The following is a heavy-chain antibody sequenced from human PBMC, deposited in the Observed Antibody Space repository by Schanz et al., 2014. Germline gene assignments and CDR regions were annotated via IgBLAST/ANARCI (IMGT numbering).Heavy chain of an antibody. Sequence: VQLLESGGGLVQPGGSLRLSCAASGFTFRVFAMNWVRQAPGKGLEWVSIITGSGATYYADSVKGRFTISRDNSMNTVYLQMNTLRAEDTAVYYCAREDCSATSCYFRYWGQGTLVTVSS. J-gene: IGHJ4*02. CDR2: ITGSGAT. V-gene: IGHV3-23*01. CDR1: GFTFRVFA. CDR3: AREDCSATSCYFRY. D-gene: IGHD2-21*01.